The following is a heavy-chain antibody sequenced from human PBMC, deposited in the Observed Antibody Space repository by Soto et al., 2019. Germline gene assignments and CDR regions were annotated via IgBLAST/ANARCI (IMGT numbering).Heavy chain of an antibody. J-gene: IGHJ4*02. V-gene: IGHV3-21*04. CDR1: GFTFSSYG. D-gene: IGHD6-19*01. CDR2: ISSSSSYI. CDR3: AKDQVQWLVHATAFDY. Sequence: GGSLRVSCAASGFTFSSYGMNWVRQAPGKGLEWVSSISSSSSYIYYADSVKGRFTISRDNSKNTLNLQMNSLRAEDTAIYYCAKDQVQWLVHATAFDYWGQGTLVTVSS.